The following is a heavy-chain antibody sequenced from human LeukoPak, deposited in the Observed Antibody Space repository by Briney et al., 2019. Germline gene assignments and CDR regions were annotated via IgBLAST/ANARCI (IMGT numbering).Heavy chain of an antibody. D-gene: IGHD3-10*01. CDR2: IKSKTDGGTT. V-gene: IGHV3-15*01. CDR1: GFTFSNAW. CDR3: PTEVILWFGGFPC. Sequence: GGSLRLSCAASGFTFSNAWMSWVRQAPGKGLEWVGRIKSKTDGGTTDYAAPVKGRFTISRDDSKNTLYLQMNSLKTEDTAVYYCPTEVILWFGGFPCWGQGTLVTVSS. J-gene: IGHJ4*02.